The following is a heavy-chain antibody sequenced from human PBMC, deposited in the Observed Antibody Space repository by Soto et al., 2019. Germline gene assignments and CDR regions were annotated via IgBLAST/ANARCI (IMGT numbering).Heavy chain of an antibody. CDR2: IYPGDSDT. V-gene: IGHV5-51*01. CDR1: GYSFTSYW. CDR3: ARCKGAVSPYGLDV. J-gene: IGHJ6*02. Sequence: GESLKISCKGSGYSFTSYWIGWVRQMPGKGLEWMGIIYPGDSDTRYSPSFQGKVTTSPAKSITNAYLQWSGLKASDTDMYYCARCKGAVSPYGLDVWGQGTTVTVSS.